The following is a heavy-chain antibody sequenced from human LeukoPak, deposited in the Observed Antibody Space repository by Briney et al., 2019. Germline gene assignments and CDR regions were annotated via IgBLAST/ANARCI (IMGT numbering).Heavy chain of an antibody. CDR3: AREIVGVTAAMGALVGAPVKFDP. CDR2: ISSSGSTI. CDR1: GFTFSSYE. J-gene: IGHJ5*02. Sequence: GGSLRFSCAASGFTFSSYEMNWVRQAPGKGLEWVSYISSSGSTIYYADSVKGRFTISRDNAKNSLYLQMNSLGAEDTAVYYCAREIVGVTAAMGALVGAPVKFDPWGQGTLVTVSS. D-gene: IGHD2-2*01. V-gene: IGHV3-48*03.